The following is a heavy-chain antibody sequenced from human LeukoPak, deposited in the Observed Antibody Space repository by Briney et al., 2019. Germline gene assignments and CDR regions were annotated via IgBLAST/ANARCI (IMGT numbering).Heavy chain of an antibody. D-gene: IGHD3-22*01. Sequence: SETLSLTCTVSGGSISSYYWSWIRQPPGKGLEWIGYIYYSGSTNYNASLKSRVTISVDTSKNQFSLKLSSVTAADTAVYYCARQGDYYDSSGYFDYWGQGTLVTVS. CDR1: GGSISSYY. CDR3: ARQGDYYDSSGYFDY. CDR2: IYYSGST. V-gene: IGHV4-59*08. J-gene: IGHJ4*02.